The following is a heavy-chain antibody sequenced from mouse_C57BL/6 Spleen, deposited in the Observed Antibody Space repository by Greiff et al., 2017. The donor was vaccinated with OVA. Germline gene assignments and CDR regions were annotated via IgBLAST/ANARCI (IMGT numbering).Heavy chain of an antibody. CDR1: GYTFTSYW. Sequence: QVQLQQPGAELVRPGTSVKLSCKASGYTFTSYWMHWVKQRPGQGLEWIGVIDPSDSYTNYNQKFKGKATLTVDTSSSTAYMQLSSLTSEDSAVYYCARRRGTTVVEGAWFADWGQGTLVTVAA. J-gene: IGHJ3*01. CDR2: IDPSDSYT. V-gene: IGHV1-59*01. D-gene: IGHD1-1*01. CDR3: ARRRGTTVVEGAWFAD.